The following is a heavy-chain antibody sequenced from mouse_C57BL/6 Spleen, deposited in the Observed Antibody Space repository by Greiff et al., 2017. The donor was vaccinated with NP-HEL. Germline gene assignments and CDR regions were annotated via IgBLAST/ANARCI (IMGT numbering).Heavy chain of an antibody. Sequence: EVHLVESGGGLVQPGGSLSLSCAASGFTFTDYYMSWVRQPPGKALEWLGFIRNKANGYTTEYSASVKGRFTISRDNSQSILYLQMNALRAEDSATYYCASHSTVVASNYFDVWGTGTTVTVSS. J-gene: IGHJ1*03. CDR1: GFTFTDYY. V-gene: IGHV7-3*01. CDR2: IRNKANGYTT. CDR3: ASHSTVVASNYFDV. D-gene: IGHD1-1*01.